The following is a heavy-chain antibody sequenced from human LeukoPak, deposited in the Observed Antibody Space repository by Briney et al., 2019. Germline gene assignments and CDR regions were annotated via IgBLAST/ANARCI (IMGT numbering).Heavy chain of an antibody. CDR2: LKSKTDGETT. J-gene: IGHJ4*02. CDR3: TTGSKRTLTTY. V-gene: IGHV3-15*01. Sequence: GRLKSKTDGETTDYGAPVKGRFTISRDDSESTLFLQMNSLQTEDTAMYYCTTGSKRTLTTYWGQGTLVTVSS. D-gene: IGHD4-11*01.